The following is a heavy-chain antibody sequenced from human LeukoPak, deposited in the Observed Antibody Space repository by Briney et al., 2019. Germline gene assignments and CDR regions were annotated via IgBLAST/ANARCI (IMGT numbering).Heavy chain of an antibody. CDR3: AREVYCSGGSCYSDPHFFDY. D-gene: IGHD2-15*01. J-gene: IGHJ4*02. CDR2: IYYSGST. V-gene: IGHV4-31*03. Sequence: PSQTLSLTCTVSGGSISSGGYYWSWIRQHPGKGLEWIGYIYYSGSTYYNPSLKSRVTISVDTSKNQFFLKLSSVTAADTAVYYCAREVYCSGGSCYSDPHFFDYWGQGTLVTVSS. CDR1: GGSISSGGYY.